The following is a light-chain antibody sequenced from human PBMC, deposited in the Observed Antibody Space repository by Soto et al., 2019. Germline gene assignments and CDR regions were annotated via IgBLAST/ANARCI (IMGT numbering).Light chain of an antibody. CDR3: KQYFDXPFT. V-gene: IGKV4-1*01. Sequence: DIVMTQSPDSLAVSLGERATMNCNCSRSVLYKSNNNNHLAWYQQKPGQPPQLIIYWASTRESGVPERFSGSGSGTDFTLTISSLEAEDVAFYWFKQYFDXPFTCGGGTKV. CDR2: WAS. J-gene: IGKJ4*01. CDR1: RSVLYKSNNNNH.